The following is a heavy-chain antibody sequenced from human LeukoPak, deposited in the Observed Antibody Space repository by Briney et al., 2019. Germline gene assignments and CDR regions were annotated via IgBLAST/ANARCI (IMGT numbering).Heavy chain of an antibody. Sequence: ASVKVSCKASGYTFTSYGISWVRQAPGQGLEWMGWISAYNGNTNYAQKFQGRVTITADESTSTAYMELSSLRSEDTAVYFCARTYYGGYYYYIDVWGKGTTVTVSS. J-gene: IGHJ6*03. CDR3: ARTYYGGYYYYIDV. CDR1: GYTFTSYG. CDR2: ISAYNGNT. V-gene: IGHV1-18*01. D-gene: IGHD3-22*01.